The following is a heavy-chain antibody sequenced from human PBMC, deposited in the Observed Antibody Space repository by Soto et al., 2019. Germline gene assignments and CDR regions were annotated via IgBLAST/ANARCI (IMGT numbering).Heavy chain of an antibody. J-gene: IGHJ6*03. CDR1: GFTFSGHW. D-gene: IGHD2-2*01. CDR3: ARDRAFCSGTNCRRGSIYYYYMDV. CDR2: IKQDGSET. Sequence: EVQLVESGGGLVQPGGSLRLSCAASGFTFSGHWMSWVRQAPGKGLEWVAHIKQDGSETFYVGSVKGRFTISRDNAKNSLDLQMNSLRAEDTALYYCARDRAFCSGTNCRRGSIYYYYMDVWGNGTTVTVSS. V-gene: IGHV3-7*01.